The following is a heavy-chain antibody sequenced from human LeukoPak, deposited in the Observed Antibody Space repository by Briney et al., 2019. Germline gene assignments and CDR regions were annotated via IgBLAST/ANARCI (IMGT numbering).Heavy chain of an antibody. CDR3: ARGAVVVVAANYYFDY. D-gene: IGHD2-15*01. Sequence: GGSLRLSXAASGFTVSSNYMSWVRQAPGKGLEWVSFIYSSGRTYYADSVKGRFTISRDNSKNTLYLQMNSLRAEDTAVYYCARGAVVVVAANYYFDYWGHGTLVTVSS. CDR2: IYSSGRT. J-gene: IGHJ4*01. V-gene: IGHV3-66*02. CDR1: GFTVSSNY.